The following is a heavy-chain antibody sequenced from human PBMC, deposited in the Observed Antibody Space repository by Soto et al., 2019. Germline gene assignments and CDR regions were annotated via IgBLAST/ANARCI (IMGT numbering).Heavy chain of an antibody. CDR1: GITFSNYH. J-gene: IGHJ4*02. V-gene: IGHV3-23*01. D-gene: IGHD3-3*01. Sequence: EVQLLESGGGLVQPGGSLRLSCAASGITFSNYHMTWVRQAPGKGLQWVSSITGSGDDTFYADSVTGRFTISRDNAKNPLYLQMNSLRAEDKAVYYCAKDIRSENDYWGQGTLVTVSS. CDR2: ITGSGDDT. CDR3: AKDIRSENDY.